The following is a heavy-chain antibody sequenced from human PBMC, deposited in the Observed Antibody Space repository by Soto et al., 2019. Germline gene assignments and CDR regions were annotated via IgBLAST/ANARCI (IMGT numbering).Heavy chain of an antibody. V-gene: IGHV1-69*13. J-gene: IGHJ5*02. CDR1: GGTFSSYA. D-gene: IGHD6-19*01. Sequence: GASVKVSCKASGGTFSSYAISWVRQAPGQGLEWMGGIIPIFGTANYAQKFQGRVTITADESTSTAYMELSSLRSEGTAVYYCARGHSSGWLSGFDPWGQGTLVTVSS. CDR3: ARGHSSGWLSGFDP. CDR2: IIPIFGTA.